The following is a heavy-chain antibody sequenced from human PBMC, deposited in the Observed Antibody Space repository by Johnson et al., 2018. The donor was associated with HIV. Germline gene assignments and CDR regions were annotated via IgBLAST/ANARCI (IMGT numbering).Heavy chain of an antibody. Sequence: VQLVESGGGLIQPGGSLRLSCAASGFTVSSNYMSWVRKAPGKGLEWVSVIYSGGSTYYADSVKGRFTISRDNSKNTLYLQMNSLRAEDTAVYYCARTSLEWLLFAFDIWGQGTMVTVSS. V-gene: IGHV3-53*01. CDR3: ARTSLEWLLFAFDI. CDR1: GFTVSSNY. CDR2: IYSGGST. J-gene: IGHJ3*02. D-gene: IGHD3-3*01.